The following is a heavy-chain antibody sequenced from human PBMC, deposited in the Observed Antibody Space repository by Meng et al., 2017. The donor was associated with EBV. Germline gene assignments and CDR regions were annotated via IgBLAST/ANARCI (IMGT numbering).Heavy chain of an antibody. CDR2: IRSQVDGRTA. Sequence: QLCGSGGGLVKPGESLKLSCAASEFTFTSAWMNWVRQAPGKGLEWVGRIRSQVDGRTADYSAPVKGRFTISRDDSKHTLYLQMNSLKIEDSAVYYCTTDEGGSRFWGQGTLVTVSS. V-gene: IGHV3-15*01. CDR3: TTDEGGSRF. J-gene: IGHJ4*02. CDR1: EFTFTSAW. D-gene: IGHD1-26*01.